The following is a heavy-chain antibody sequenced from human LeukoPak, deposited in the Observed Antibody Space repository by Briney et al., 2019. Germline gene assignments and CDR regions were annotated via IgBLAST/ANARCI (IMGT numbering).Heavy chain of an antibody. J-gene: IGHJ3*02. CDR2: IIPIFGTA. Sequence: PKASVKVSCKASGGTFSSYAISWLRQAPAQGLEWMGRIIPIFGTANYAQKFQGRVTITTDESTSTAYMELSSLRSGDTAVYYCTRVNGYCSGGSCYFNAFDIWGQGTMVTVSS. CDR1: GGTFSSYA. CDR3: TRVNGYCSGGSCYFNAFDI. V-gene: IGHV1-69*05. D-gene: IGHD2-15*01.